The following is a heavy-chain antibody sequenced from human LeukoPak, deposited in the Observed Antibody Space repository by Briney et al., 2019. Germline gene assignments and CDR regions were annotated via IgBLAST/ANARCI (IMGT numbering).Heavy chain of an antibody. J-gene: IGHJ3*02. CDR1: GGSISSYY. D-gene: IGHD5-24*01. CDR2: IYYSGST. Sequence: SSETLSLTCTVSGGSISSYYWSWIRQPPGKGLEWIGYIYYSGSTNYNPSLKSRVTISVDTSKNQFSLKLSSVTAADTAVYYCATRDGYNLLDAFDIWGQGTMVTVSS. CDR3: ATRDGYNLLDAFDI. V-gene: IGHV4-59*01.